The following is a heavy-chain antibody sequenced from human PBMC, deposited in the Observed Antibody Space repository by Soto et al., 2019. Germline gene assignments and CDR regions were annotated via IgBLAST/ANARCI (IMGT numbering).Heavy chain of an antibody. Sequence: ETLSLTCTVSGDSLTGYHYYWGWIRHPPGKGLVCVGSLYNDGGHTYYNPSLKSRVTISVDTSKNKFFIRLHSVTATDTAVYFCAGGSSSAWIDFWGKGTLVTSPQ. D-gene: IGHD6-25*01. J-gene: IGHJ4*02. V-gene: IGHV4-39*01. CDR3: AGGSSSAWIDF. CDR1: GDSLTGYHYY. CDR2: LYNDGGHT.